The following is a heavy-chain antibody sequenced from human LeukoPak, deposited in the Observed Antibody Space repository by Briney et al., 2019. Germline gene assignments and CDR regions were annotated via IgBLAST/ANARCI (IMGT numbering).Heavy chain of an antibody. CDR2: MNPNSGNT. Sequence: GASVKVSCKASGYTFTSYDINWVRQATGQGLEWMGWMNPNSGNTGYAQKFQGRVTMTRNTSISTAYMELSSLRSEDTAVYYCARERWETSIAARVAWFDPWGQGTLVTVSS. CDR1: GYTFTSYD. V-gene: IGHV1-8*01. CDR3: ARERWETSIAARVAWFDP. D-gene: IGHD6-6*01. J-gene: IGHJ5*02.